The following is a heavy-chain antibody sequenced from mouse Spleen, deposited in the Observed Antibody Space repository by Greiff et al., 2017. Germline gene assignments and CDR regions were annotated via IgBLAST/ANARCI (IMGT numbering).Heavy chain of an antibody. CDR3: ARRATTVVANYAMDY. D-gene: IGHD1-1*01. CDR1: GYTFTSYW. V-gene: IGHV1-69*02. CDR2: IDPSDSYT. Sequence: QVQLQQPGAELVKPGASVKLSCKASGYTFTSYWMHWVKQRPGQGLEWIGEIDPSDSYTNYNQKFKGKATLTVDKSSSTAYMQLSSLTSEDSAVYYCARRATTVVANYAMDYWGQGTSVTVSS. J-gene: IGHJ4*01.